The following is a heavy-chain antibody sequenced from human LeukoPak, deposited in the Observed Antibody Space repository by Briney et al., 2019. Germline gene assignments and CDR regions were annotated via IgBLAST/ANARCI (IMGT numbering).Heavy chain of an antibody. J-gene: IGHJ6*03. V-gene: IGHV4-34*09. CDR2: INHSGGP. CDR1: GGSLSGYY. CDR3: ARASGMVRGVTYMDV. Sequence: SETLSLTCGVYGGSLSGYYWSWIRQSPGKGLEWIGEINHSGGPNYNPSLKSRVTISVDTSKNQFSLKLSSVTAADTAVYYCARASGMVRGVTYMDVWGKGTTVTVSS. D-gene: IGHD3-10*01.